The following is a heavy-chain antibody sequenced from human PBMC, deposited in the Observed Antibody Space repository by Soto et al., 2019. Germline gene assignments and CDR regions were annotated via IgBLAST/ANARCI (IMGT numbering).Heavy chain of an antibody. Sequence: PSETLSLTCTVSGGSISSYYWSWIRQPPGKGLEWIGYIYYSGSTNYNPSLKSRVTISVDTSKNQFSLKLSSVTAADTAVYYCARGDRDILTGYRSKGWYFDYWGQGTLVTVSS. CDR3: ARGDRDILTGYRSKGWYFDY. J-gene: IGHJ4*02. CDR2: IYYSGST. D-gene: IGHD3-9*01. V-gene: IGHV4-59*01. CDR1: GGSISSYY.